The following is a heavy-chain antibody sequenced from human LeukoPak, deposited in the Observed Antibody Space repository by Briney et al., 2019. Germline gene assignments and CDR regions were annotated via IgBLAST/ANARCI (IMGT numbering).Heavy chain of an antibody. CDR3: ARKSLGYWYFDL. CDR1: GDSISNYY. J-gene: IGHJ2*01. Sequence: PSETLSLTCTVSGDSISNYYWNWIRQPPGKGLEWIGSIHYSGSTYYNPSLKSRVTISVDTSKNQFSLKLSSVTAADTAVYYCARKSLGYWYFDLWGRGTLVTVSS. CDR2: IHYSGST. D-gene: IGHD6-19*01. V-gene: IGHV4-39*01.